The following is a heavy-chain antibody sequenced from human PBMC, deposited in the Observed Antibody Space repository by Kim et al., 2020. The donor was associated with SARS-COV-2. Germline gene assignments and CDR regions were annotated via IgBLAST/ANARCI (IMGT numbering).Heavy chain of an antibody. V-gene: IGHV1-8*01. Sequence: YAQKFQGRVTMTRNTSISTAYMEVSSLRSEDTAVYYCARVSLAAAGTDFDYWGQGTLVTVSS. CDR3: ARVSLAAAGTDFDY. D-gene: IGHD6-13*01. J-gene: IGHJ4*02.